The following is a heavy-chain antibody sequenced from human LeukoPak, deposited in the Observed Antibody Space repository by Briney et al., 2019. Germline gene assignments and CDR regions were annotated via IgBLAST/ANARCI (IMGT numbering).Heavy chain of an antibody. CDR2: IKQDGSEK. V-gene: IGHV3-7*01. D-gene: IGHD1-26*01. Sequence: GGSLRLSCAASGFTFSSYWMSWVRQAPGKGLEWVANIKQDGSEKYYVDSVKGRFTISRDNAKNSLYLQMNSLRAEDTAVYYCARDWTILGATEDVDYWGQGTLVTVSS. CDR1: GFTFSSYW. CDR3: ARDWTILGATEDVDY. J-gene: IGHJ4*02.